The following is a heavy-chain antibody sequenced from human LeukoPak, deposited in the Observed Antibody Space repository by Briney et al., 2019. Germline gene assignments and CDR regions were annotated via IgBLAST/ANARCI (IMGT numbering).Heavy chain of an antibody. CDR2: INPNSGGT. CDR1: GYTFTGYY. Sequence: ASVKVSCKASGYTFTGYYMHWVRQAPGQGLEWMGWINPNSGGTNYAQKFQGRVTMTRDTSISTAYMELSRLRSDDTALYYCAKDIGSRAVAGPKDYINWGQGTLVTVSS. CDR3: AKDIGSRAVAGPKDYIN. J-gene: IGHJ4*02. V-gene: IGHV1-2*02. D-gene: IGHD6-19*01.